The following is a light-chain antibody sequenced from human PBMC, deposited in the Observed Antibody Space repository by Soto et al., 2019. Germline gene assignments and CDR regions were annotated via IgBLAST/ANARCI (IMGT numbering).Light chain of an antibody. V-gene: IGKV1-5*03. CDR1: QSIRTS. CDR2: LAS. J-gene: IGKJ1*01. CDR3: QQYDSYSRT. Sequence: MTQSPATLSAFVGDRVTMTCRASQSIRTSLAWYQQKPGKAPKLLIYLASSLQSGVPARFSGSGSATEFTLSISSLQPDDFATYYCQQYDSYSRTFGHGTNVDI.